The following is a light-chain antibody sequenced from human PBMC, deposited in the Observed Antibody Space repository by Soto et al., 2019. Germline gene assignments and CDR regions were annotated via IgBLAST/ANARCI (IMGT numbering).Light chain of an antibody. CDR3: NSYTNLFTVRAV. Sequence: QSALTQPASVSGSPGQSITISCTGTSSDIGGKNDVSWYQQHPGKAPKLIIYDVTSCPSGVSNRFSGSKSGNTASLTISGLQADDEADYYCNSYTNLFTVRAVFGTGTKLTVL. V-gene: IGLV2-14*01. CDR2: DVT. CDR1: SSDIGGKND. J-gene: IGLJ1*01.